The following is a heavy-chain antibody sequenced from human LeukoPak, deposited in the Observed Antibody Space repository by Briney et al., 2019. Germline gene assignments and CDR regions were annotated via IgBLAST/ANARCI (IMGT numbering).Heavy chain of an antibody. Sequence: ASVTVSCKASGYIFTDYYIHWGRQAPGQGPEWMGRINPNSGDTDSAQKFQGRVTMTRVTSITTVYMEMRRLTSDDTAVYYCARVAYGNNATPFDHWGQGTLVIVSS. CDR3: ARVAYGNNATPFDH. J-gene: IGHJ4*02. D-gene: IGHD4-11*01. V-gene: IGHV1-2*06. CDR1: GYIFTDYY. CDR2: INPNSGDT.